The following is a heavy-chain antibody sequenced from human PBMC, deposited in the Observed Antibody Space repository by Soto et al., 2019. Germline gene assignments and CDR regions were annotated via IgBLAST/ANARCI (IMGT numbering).Heavy chain of an antibody. J-gene: IGHJ4*02. CDR1: GASISSFY. V-gene: IGHV4-59*08. Sequence: PSETLSLTCTVSGASISSFYWSWIRQPPGKGLEWIGYIYYGGSTNYNPSLKSRVTTSVDTSKNHFSLKLSSVTAADTAVYYCARHLCSGGSCYQLDYWGQGTLVTVSS. CDR2: IYYGGST. D-gene: IGHD2-15*01. CDR3: ARHLCSGGSCYQLDY.